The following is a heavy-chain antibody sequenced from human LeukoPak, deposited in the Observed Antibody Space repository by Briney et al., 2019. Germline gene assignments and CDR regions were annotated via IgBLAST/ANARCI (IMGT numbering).Heavy chain of an antibody. J-gene: IGHJ6*03. V-gene: IGHV3-43D*03. CDR2: ISWDGGST. D-gene: IGHD4-17*01. CDR3: AKDLGKRSYYYYMDV. CDR1: GFTFDDYA. Sequence: PGGTLRLSCAASGFTFDDYAMHWVRHAPGKGLEWVSLISWDGGSTYYADSVKGRFTISRDNSKNSLYLQMNSLRAEDTALYYCAKDLGKRSYYYYMDVWGKGTTVTVSS.